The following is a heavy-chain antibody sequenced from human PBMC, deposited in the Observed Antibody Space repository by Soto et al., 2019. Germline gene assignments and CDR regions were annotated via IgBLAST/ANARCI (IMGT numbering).Heavy chain of an antibody. CDR2: ISGSGGST. J-gene: IGHJ5*02. Sequence: GGSLSLSCAASGFTFSSYAMSWVRQAPGKGLEWVSAISGSGGSTYYADSVKGRFTISRDNSKNTLYLQMNSLRAEDTAVYYCAKDLFVAAAGPHIPYNWFDPWGQGTLVTVSS. CDR1: GFTFSSYA. D-gene: IGHD6-13*01. V-gene: IGHV3-23*01. CDR3: AKDLFVAAAGPHIPYNWFDP.